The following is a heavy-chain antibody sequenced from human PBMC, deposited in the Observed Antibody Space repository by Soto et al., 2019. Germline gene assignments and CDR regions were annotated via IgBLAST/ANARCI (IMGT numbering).Heavy chain of an antibody. Sequence: GGSLRLSCAASGFTFSSYAMHWVRQAPGKGLEWVAVISYDGSNKHYADSVKGRFTISRDNSKNTLYLQMNSLRAEDTAVYYCAADDYSSNYWGQGTLVTVSS. J-gene: IGHJ4*02. V-gene: IGHV3-30-3*01. D-gene: IGHD4-4*01. CDR3: AADDYSSNY. CDR2: ISYDGSNK. CDR1: GFTFSSYA.